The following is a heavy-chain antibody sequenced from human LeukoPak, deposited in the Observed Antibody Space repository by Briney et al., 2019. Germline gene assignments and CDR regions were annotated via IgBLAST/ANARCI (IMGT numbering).Heavy chain of an antibody. CDR2: ISYDGSNK. CDR1: GFTFSSYG. J-gene: IGHJ4*02. CDR3: AKLLYYYDSSQPY. D-gene: IGHD3-22*01. V-gene: IGHV3-30*18. Sequence: GGSLRLSCAASGFTFSSYGMHWVRQAPGKGLEWVAVISYDGSNKYYADSVKGRFTISRDNSKNTLYLQMNSLRAEDTAVYYCAKLLYYYDSSQPYWGQGTLVTVSS.